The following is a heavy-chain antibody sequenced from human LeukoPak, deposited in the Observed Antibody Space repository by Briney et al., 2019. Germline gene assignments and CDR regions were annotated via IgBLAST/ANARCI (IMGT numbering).Heavy chain of an antibody. V-gene: IGHV3-66*01. CDR3: AKDRIPTLVYYYYYMDV. CDR2: IYSGGST. J-gene: IGHJ6*03. D-gene: IGHD2-2*02. Sequence: GGSLRLSCAASGFTVSSNYMSWVRQAPGKGLEWVSVIYSGGSTYYADSVKGRFTISRDNSKNTLYLQMNSLRAEDTAVYYCAKDRIPTLVYYYYYMDVWGKGTTVTISS. CDR1: GFTVSSNY.